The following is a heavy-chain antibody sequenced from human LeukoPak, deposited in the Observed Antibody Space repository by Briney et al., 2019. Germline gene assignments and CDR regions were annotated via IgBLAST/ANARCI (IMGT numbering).Heavy chain of an antibody. CDR2: ISYDGSNK. D-gene: IGHD3-3*01. Sequence: GGSLRLSCAASGFTFSSYGMHWVRQAPGKGLEWVAVISYDGSNKYYADSVKGRFTISRDNSKNTLYLQMNSLRAEDTAVYYCAKGWGFWSGYYNWFTEYYYGMDVWGQGTTVTVSS. J-gene: IGHJ6*02. CDR1: GFTFSSYG. CDR3: AKGWGFWSGYYNWFTEYYYGMDV. V-gene: IGHV3-30*18.